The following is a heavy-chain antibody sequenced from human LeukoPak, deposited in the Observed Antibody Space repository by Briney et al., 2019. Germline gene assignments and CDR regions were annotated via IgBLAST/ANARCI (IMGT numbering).Heavy chain of an antibody. D-gene: IGHD4-11*01. V-gene: IGHV4-38-2*02. CDR3: ARSEINDYMRF. J-gene: IGHJ4*02. CDR2: IYQSGST. CDR1: GYSIANGYQ. Sequence: SETLSLTCTVSGYSIANGYQWAWIRPPPGKRLEWIGSIYQSGSTYDNLSLKSRLTMSVDTSKNQFSLKMRSVTAADTAIYYCARSEINDYMRFWGQGRLVTVSS.